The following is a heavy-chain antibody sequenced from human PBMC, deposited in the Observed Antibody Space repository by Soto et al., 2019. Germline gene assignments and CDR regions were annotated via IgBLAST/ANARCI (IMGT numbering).Heavy chain of an antibody. D-gene: IGHD1-26*01. CDR3: ASGGSSNWFDP. CDR1: SGSISSADYY. J-gene: IGHJ5*02. Sequence: SETLSLTCTVSSGSISSADYYWSWIRQPPGKGLEWIGYIYYTGSAYYNPSLKSRVTMSVDTSKNQFSLKVTSVTAADTAVYYCASGGSSNWFDPWGQRTLVTVSS. CDR2: IYYTGSA. V-gene: IGHV4-30-4*01.